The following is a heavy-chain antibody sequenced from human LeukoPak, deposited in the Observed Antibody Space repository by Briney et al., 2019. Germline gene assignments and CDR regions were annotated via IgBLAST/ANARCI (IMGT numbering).Heavy chain of an antibody. CDR2: ISNSGR. J-gene: IGHJ2*01. CDR3: ARRYFDL. V-gene: IGHV3-69-1*02. Sequence: PGGSLRLSCAASGFAFSYYNMNWVRQAPGKGLEWVSSISNSGRYYAVSVRGRFTLSRDNAKNSLYLQMNSLRVEDSAVYYCARRYFDLWGRGTLVSVSS. CDR1: GFAFSYYN.